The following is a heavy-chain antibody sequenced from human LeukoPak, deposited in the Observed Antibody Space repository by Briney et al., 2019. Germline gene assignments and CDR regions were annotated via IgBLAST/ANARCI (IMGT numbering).Heavy chain of an antibody. CDR3: AKGLSDEYYYDSSGYYPDY. D-gene: IGHD3-22*01. CDR2: ISGSGGST. CDR1: GFTFSSYA. J-gene: IGHJ4*02. V-gene: IGHV3-23*01. Sequence: PGGSLRLSCAASGFTFSSYAMSWVRQAPGKGLEWVSAISGSGGSTYYADSVKGRFTISRDNSKNTLYLQMNSLRAEDTAVYYCAKGLSDEYYYDSSGYYPDYWGQGTLVTVSS.